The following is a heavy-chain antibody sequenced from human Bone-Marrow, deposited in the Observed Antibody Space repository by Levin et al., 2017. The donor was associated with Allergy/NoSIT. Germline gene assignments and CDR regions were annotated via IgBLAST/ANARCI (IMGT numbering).Heavy chain of an antibody. CDR3: AKSRYPGVAAAADY. V-gene: IGHV3-23*01. CDR1: GFIFSRYA. CDR2: ITDSGDST. J-gene: IGHJ4*02. Sequence: SCAASGFIFSRYAMCWVRQAPGKGLEWVSGITDSGDSTYFAASVKGRFTISRDNSKNELYLQMNSLTAEDTALYYCAKSRYPGVAAAADYWGQGTLVTVSS. D-gene: IGHD6-13*01.